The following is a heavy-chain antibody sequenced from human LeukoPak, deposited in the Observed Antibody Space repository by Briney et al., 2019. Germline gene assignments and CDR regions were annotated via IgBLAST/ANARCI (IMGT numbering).Heavy chain of an antibody. Sequence: ASVKVSCKTSGYIFTGYYIHWVRQAPGQGLEWMGWINPNSGGTNYAQNVQGRVTMTRDTSINTAYMELSRLTSDDTAVFFCAREEGTHYTDSSGYYPLDFWGPGTLVTVSS. CDR3: AREEGTHYTDSSGYYPLDF. CDR1: GYIFTGYY. J-gene: IGHJ4*02. V-gene: IGHV1-2*02. CDR2: INPNSGGT. D-gene: IGHD3-22*01.